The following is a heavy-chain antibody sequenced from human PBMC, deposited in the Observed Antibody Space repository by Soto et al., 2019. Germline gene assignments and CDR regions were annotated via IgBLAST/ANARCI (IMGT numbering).Heavy chain of an antibody. Sequence: QVQLVQSGAEVKKPGSAVKVSCKASGGIFSSHAFSWVRQAPGQGLEWMGGIIPIFGRANYAQKFQGRVTISADESTSKVHMEVNSLRFGDTAVYYCARSLGGDRSGAFDFWGQGTMVTVSS. CDR3: ARSLGGDRSGAFDF. J-gene: IGHJ3*01. CDR1: GGIFSSHA. CDR2: IIPIFGRA. V-gene: IGHV1-69*01. D-gene: IGHD2-21*02.